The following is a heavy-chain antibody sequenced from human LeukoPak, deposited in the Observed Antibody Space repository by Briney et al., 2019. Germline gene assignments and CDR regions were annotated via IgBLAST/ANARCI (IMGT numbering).Heavy chain of an antibody. CDR1: GYSITRAYN. CDR2: ISHGGST. D-gene: IGHD1-26*01. CDR3: ARGEVGEFDH. V-gene: IGHV4-38-2*02. J-gene: IGHJ4*02. Sequence: SETLSLTCTVSGYSITRAYNWGWIRQSPAKGLEWIGSISHGGSTYYNPSLKSRVTISVDTSKRHFSLKLSSVTAPDTAVYFCARGEVGEFDHWGQGTLVTVSS.